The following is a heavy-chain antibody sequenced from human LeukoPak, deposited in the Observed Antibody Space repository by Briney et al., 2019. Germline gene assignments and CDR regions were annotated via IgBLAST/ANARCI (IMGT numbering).Heavy chain of an antibody. J-gene: IGHJ1*01. CDR3: ARTEEMATPHDFQH. CDR2: IIPILGIA. Sequence: ASVKVSCKASGGTFNSYAISWVRQAPGQGLEWMGRIIPILGIANYAQKFQGRVTITADKSTSTAYMELSSLRSEDTAVYYCARTEEMATPHDFQHWGQGTLVTVSS. CDR1: GGTFNSYA. D-gene: IGHD5-24*01. V-gene: IGHV1-69*04.